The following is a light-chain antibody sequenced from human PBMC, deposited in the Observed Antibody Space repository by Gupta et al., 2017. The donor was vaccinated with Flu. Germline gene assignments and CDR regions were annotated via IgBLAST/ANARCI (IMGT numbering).Light chain of an antibody. CDR3: GTWDSSLSDRV. CDR2: ENN. Sequence: QSVLTHPPSVSPAPGQKVAISCSGSSSDLGKNYVSWYQQFPGTAPKLLLSENNKRPSGTPDRFSGSRSGTSAILVITGLQTGDEADYYCGTWDSSLSDRVFGGGTKLTVL. V-gene: IGLV1-51*01. CDR1: SSDLGKNY. J-gene: IGLJ3*02.